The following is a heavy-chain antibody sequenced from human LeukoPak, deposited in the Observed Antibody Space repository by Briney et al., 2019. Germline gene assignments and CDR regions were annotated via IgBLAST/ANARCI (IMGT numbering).Heavy chain of an antibody. CDR2: IRYDGSNK. V-gene: IGHV3-30*02. J-gene: IGHJ4*02. Sequence: GGSLRLSCAASGFTFSSYGMHWVRQAPGKGLEWMAFIRYDGSNKYYADSVKGRFTISRDNSKNTLYLQMNSLRAEDTAVYYCAKGPRLGYCSSTSCYSFDYWGQGTLVTVSS. CDR1: GFTFSSYG. CDR3: AKGPRLGYCSSTSCYSFDY. D-gene: IGHD2-2*01.